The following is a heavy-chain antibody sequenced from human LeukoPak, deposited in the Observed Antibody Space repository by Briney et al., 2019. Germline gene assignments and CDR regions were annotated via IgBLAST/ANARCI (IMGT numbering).Heavy chain of an antibody. D-gene: IGHD6-13*01. J-gene: IGHJ6*03. Sequence: SETLSLTCTVSGGSISSSSYYWGWIRQPPGKGLEWIGSIYYSGSTYYNPSLKSRVTISVDTSKNQFSLKLSSVTAADTAVYYCAGGYSSSWYGYYYYYIDVWGKGTTVTVSS. CDR3: AGGYSSSWYGYYYYYIDV. V-gene: IGHV4-39*07. CDR1: GGSISSSSYY. CDR2: IYYSGST.